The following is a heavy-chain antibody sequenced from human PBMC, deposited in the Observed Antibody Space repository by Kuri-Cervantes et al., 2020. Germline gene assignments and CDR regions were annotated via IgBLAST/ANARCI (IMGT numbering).Heavy chain of an antibody. Sequence: LRLSCAVSGGSISSGGYSWSWIRQPPGKGLEWIGYIYHSGSTNYNPSLKSRVTISVDKSKNQFSLKLSSVTAADTAVYYCARVFSYYYDSSGYYSDWGQGTLVTVSS. CDR2: IYHSGST. CDR3: ARVFSYYYDSSGYYSD. V-gene: IGHV4-30-2*01. D-gene: IGHD3-22*01. CDR1: GGSISSGGYS. J-gene: IGHJ4*02.